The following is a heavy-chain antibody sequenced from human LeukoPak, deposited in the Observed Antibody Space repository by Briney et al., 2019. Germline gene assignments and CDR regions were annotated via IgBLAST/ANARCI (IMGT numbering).Heavy chain of an antibody. D-gene: IGHD2-15*01. Sequence: GGSLRLSCAASGFTFSSYWMHWVRQAPGKGLVWVSRINSDGSSTSYADSVKGRFTISRDNAKNTLYLQMNSLRAEDTAVYYCARDRGYRSGGSCYILDYWGQGTLVTVSS. J-gene: IGHJ4*02. CDR3: ARDRGYRSGGSCYILDY. CDR1: GFTFSSYW. V-gene: IGHV3-74*01. CDR2: INSDGSST.